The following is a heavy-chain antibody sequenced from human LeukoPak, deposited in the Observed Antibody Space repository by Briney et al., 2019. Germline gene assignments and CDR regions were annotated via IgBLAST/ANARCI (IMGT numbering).Heavy chain of an antibody. V-gene: IGHV3-30*04. CDR2: ISYDGSNK. Sequence: GRSLRLSCEASGITLSSYPMHWVRQAPGKGLEWVAVISYDGSNKYYADSVRGRFTISRDNSKNTVYLQMNSLRAEDTAVYYCARRAGAYSHPYDYWGQGTLVTVSS. J-gene: IGHJ4*02. CDR1: GITLSSYP. CDR3: ARRAGAYSHPYDY. D-gene: IGHD4/OR15-4a*01.